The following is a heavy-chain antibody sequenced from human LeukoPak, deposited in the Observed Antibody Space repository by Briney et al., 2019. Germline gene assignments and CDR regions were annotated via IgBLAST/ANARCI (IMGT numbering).Heavy chain of an antibody. Sequence: PSQTLSLTCTVSGGSISSGGYYWSWIRQPPGKGLEWIGYIYHSGSTYYNPSLKSRVTISVDRSKNQFPLKLSSVTAADTAVYYCARADCSSTSCPIDYWGQGTLVTVSS. CDR1: GGSISSGGYY. V-gene: IGHV4-30-2*01. D-gene: IGHD2-2*01. CDR2: IYHSGST. CDR3: ARADCSSTSCPIDY. J-gene: IGHJ4*02.